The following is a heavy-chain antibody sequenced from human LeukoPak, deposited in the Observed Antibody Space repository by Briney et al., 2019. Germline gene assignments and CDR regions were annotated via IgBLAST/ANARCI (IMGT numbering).Heavy chain of an antibody. CDR1: GFIFRSYG. Sequence: PGGSLRLSCAASGFIFRSYGMNWVRQAPGKGLEWVANIKQDGSEKYYVDSVKGRFTISRDNAKNSLYLQMNSLRAEDTAVYYCARKTYYYDSSGYYTSYYYYGMDVWGQGTTVTVSS. CDR2: IKQDGSEK. V-gene: IGHV3-7*01. CDR3: ARKTYYYDSSGYYTSYYYYGMDV. J-gene: IGHJ6*02. D-gene: IGHD3-22*01.